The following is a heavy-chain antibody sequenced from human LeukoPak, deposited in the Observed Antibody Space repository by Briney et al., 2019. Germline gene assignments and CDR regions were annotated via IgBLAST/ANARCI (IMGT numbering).Heavy chain of an antibody. Sequence: SVKVSCKAAGGTFSSYAISWVRQAPGQGLEWMGGIIPIFGTANYAQKFQGRVTITTDESTSTAYMELSSLRSEDTAVYYCARGGYYDSSGYPDFDYWGQGTLVTVSS. CDR2: IIPIFGTA. J-gene: IGHJ4*02. V-gene: IGHV1-69*05. CDR1: GGTFSSYA. CDR3: ARGGYYDSSGYPDFDY. D-gene: IGHD3-22*01.